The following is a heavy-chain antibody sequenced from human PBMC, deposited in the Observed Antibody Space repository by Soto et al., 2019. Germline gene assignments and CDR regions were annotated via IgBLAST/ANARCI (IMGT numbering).Heavy chain of an antibody. J-gene: IGHJ6*02. D-gene: IGHD2-2*01. CDR2: IIPIFGTA. V-gene: IGHV1-69*13. CDR1: GGAFRSCA. Sequence: ASVKVSCKASGGAFRSCAIRCVGEAPGQGLAWVGGIIPIFGTANYAQKFQGRVTITADESTSTAYMELSSLRSEDTAVYYCARYYQPKDSYSYGMDVWGQGTTVTVSS. CDR3: ARYYQPKDSYSYGMDV.